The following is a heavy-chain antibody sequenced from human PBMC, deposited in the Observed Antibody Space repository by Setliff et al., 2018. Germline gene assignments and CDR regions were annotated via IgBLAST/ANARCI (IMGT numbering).Heavy chain of an antibody. Sequence: PGGSLRLSCAASGFTFSNAWMYWVRQAPGEGLVWVSRIRSRPDNYATAYAASVKGRFTISRDDSKNTAYLQMNSLKTEDTAVYYCTRQASPHPDSSGYYYDLRFYYYMDVWGKGTTVTVSS. V-gene: IGHV3-73*01. D-gene: IGHD3-22*01. CDR2: IRSRPDNYAT. CDR3: TRQASPHPDSSGYYYDLRFYYYMDV. CDR1: GFTFSNAW. J-gene: IGHJ6*03.